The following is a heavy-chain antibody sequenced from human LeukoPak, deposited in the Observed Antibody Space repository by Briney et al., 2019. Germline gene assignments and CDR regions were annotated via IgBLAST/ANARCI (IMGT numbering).Heavy chain of an antibody. CDR3: AKASHDYGDFDY. V-gene: IGHV3-23*01. J-gene: IGHJ4*02. CDR1: GFTFSSYG. Sequence: GGSLRLSCAASGFTFSSYGMSWVRQAPGKGLEWGSAFSGSGGSPYYADSVKGRFTISRDNSKHTLYLQMNSLRAEDTAVYYCAKASHDYGDFDYWGQGTLVTVSS. CDR2: FSGSGGSP. D-gene: IGHD4-17*01.